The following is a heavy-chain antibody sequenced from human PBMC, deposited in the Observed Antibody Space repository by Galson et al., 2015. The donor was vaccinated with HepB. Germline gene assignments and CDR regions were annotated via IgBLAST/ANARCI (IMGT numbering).Heavy chain of an antibody. Sequence: SVKVSCKASGYTFTGYYIHWVRQAPGQGLEWMGWINPNSGGTNYAQRFQGRVTMTRDTSISTAYMELRRLRSDDTAVYYCARFIAVADAYYYYYGMDVWGQGTTVTVSS. D-gene: IGHD6-19*01. V-gene: IGHV1-2*02. CDR3: ARFIAVADAYYYYYGMDV. CDR1: GYTFTGYY. J-gene: IGHJ6*02. CDR2: INPNSGGT.